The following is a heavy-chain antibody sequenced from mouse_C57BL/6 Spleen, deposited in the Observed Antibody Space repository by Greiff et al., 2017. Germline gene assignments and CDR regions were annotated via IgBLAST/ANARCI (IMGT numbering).Heavy chain of an antibody. J-gene: IGHJ2*01. CDR2: IYPGSGST. CDR1: GYTFTSYW. D-gene: IGHD2-3*01. V-gene: IGHV1-55*01. CDR3: ARGGDCYPYFDY. Sequence: QVQLQQPGAELVKPGASVKMSCKASGYTFTSYWITWVKQRPGQGLEWIGDIYPGSGSTNYNEKFKSKATLTVDTSSSTAYMQLSSLTSEDSAVYYCARGGDCYPYFDYWGQGTTLTVSS.